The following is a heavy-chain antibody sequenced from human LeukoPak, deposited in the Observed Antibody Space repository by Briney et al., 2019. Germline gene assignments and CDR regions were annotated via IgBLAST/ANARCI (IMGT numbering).Heavy chain of an antibody. CDR2: INHSGST. D-gene: IGHD6-6*01. J-gene: IGHJ6*02. Sequence: SETLSLTSAVYGGSFSGYYWSWIRQPPGKGLEWIGEINHSGSTNYNPSLKSRVTISVDTSKNQFSLKLSSVTAADTAVYYCARKWVAGRYYYYCGMDVWGQGTTVTVSS. CDR1: GGSFSGYY. V-gene: IGHV4-34*01. CDR3: ARKWVAGRYYYYCGMDV.